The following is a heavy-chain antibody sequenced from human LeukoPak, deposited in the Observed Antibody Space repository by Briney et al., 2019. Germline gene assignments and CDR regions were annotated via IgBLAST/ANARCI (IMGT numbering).Heavy chain of an antibody. CDR1: GGSISSGDYY. D-gene: IGHD3-22*01. V-gene: IGHV4-61*08. CDR3: ARSRDSSGYRNNWFDP. CDR2: ISSSGST. Sequence: SQTLSLTCTVSGGSISSGDYYWSWIRQPPGKGLEWIGYISSSGSTNYNPSLKSRVTMSVDTSKNQFSLKLSSVTAADTAVYYCARSRDSSGYRNNWFDPWGQGTLVTVSS. J-gene: IGHJ5*02.